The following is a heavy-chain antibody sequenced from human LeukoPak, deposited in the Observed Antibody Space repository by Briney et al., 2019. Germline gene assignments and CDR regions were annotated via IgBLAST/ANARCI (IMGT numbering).Heavy chain of an antibody. CDR2: IYHSEST. D-gene: IGHD6-19*01. CDR3: ARRAAGDYFDY. CDR1: GGSISSGGYY. V-gene: IGHV4-30-2*01. J-gene: IGHJ4*02. Sequence: SQTLSLTCTVSGGSISSGGYYWSWIRQPPGKGLEWIGYIYHSESTNYSPSLKSRVTVSVDMSKNQFSLKLSSVTPADTAVYFCARRAAGDYFDYWGQGNLVTVSS.